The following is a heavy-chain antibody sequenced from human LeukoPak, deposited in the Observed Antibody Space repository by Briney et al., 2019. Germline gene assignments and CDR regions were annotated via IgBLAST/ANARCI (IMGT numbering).Heavy chain of an antibody. Sequence: GGSLRLSCAASGFTFSSYWMSWVRQAPGKGLEWVANIKQDGSEKYYVDSVKGRFTISRDNAKNSLYLQMNSLRAEDTAVYYCARDYDFWSGYYTGYYYGMDVWGQGTAVTVSS. CDR3: ARDYDFWSGYYTGYYYGMDV. CDR1: GFTFSSYW. D-gene: IGHD3-3*01. V-gene: IGHV3-7*01. CDR2: IKQDGSEK. J-gene: IGHJ6*02.